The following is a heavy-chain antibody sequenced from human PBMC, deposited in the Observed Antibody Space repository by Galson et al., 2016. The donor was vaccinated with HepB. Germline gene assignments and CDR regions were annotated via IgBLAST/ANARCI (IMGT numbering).Heavy chain of an antibody. CDR2: INTVGKT. V-gene: IGHV3-23*01. CDR3: AKEDPKWLGLYYFDL. CDR1: GFSFSNYA. D-gene: IGHD6-19*01. J-gene: IGHJ4*02. Sequence: SLRLSCAASGFSFSNYAMGWVRQTPGKGLEWLSAINTVGKTFYSYSVRGRFTISRDNSKNTLSLQMNTLYADDTAMYHCAKEDPKWLGLYYFDLWGQGTLVAVSS.